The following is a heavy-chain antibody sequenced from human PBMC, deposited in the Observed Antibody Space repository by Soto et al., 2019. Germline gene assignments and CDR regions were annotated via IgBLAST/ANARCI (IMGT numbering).Heavy chain of an antibody. D-gene: IGHD6-6*01. V-gene: IGHV3-23*01. CDR3: AKGSSSSTFDY. J-gene: IGHJ4*02. Sequence: EVQLLESGGGLVQPGESLRLSCAASGFTFSSYAMSWVRQAPGKGLEWVSVIRGSDDSTYYADSVKDRFTISRDNSKNTLYLQMNSLRAEDTAVYYCAKGSSSSTFDYWGQGTLVTVSS. CDR2: IRGSDDST. CDR1: GFTFSSYA.